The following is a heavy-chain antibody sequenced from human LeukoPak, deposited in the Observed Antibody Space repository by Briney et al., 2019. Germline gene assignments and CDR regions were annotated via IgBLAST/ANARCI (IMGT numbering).Heavy chain of an antibody. CDR3: ARGAEIVRGTWFDP. V-gene: IGHV4-61*05. D-gene: IGHD1-26*01. CDR2: IYYSGST. CDR1: GGSISSSSYY. J-gene: IGHJ5*02. Sequence: PSETLSLTCTVSGGSISSSSYYWGWIRQPPGKGLEWIGYIYYSGSTNYNPSLKSRVTISVDTSKNQFSLKLSSVTAADTAVYYCARGAEIVRGTWFDPWGQGTLVTVSS.